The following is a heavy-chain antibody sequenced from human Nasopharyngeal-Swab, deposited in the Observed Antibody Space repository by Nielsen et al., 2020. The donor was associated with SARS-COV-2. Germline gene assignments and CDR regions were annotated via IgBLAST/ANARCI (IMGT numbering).Heavy chain of an antibody. CDR3: ARRGYSYGLLDY. CDR2: IYYRGST. CDR1: GGSISSSSYY. D-gene: IGHD5-18*01. J-gene: IGHJ4*02. Sequence: SETLSLTCTVSGGSISSSSYYWGWIRQPPGKGLEWIGSIYYRGSTYYNPSLKSRVTISVDTSKSQFSLKLSSVTAADTAVYYCARRGYSYGLLDYWGQGTLVTVSS. V-gene: IGHV4-39*01.